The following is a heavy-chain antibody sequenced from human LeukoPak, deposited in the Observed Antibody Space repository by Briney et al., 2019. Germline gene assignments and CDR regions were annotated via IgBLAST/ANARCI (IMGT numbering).Heavy chain of an antibody. V-gene: IGHV3-30-3*01. CDR1: GFTFSSYW. CDR3: ASHWNYEGKDGFDY. CDR2: ISYDGSNK. J-gene: IGHJ4*02. D-gene: IGHD1-7*01. Sequence: PGGSLRLSCAASGFTFSSYWMHWVRQAPGKGLEWVAVISYDGSNKYYADSVKGRFTISRDNSKNTLYLQMNSLRAEDTAVYYCASHWNYEGKDGFDYWGQGTLVTVSS.